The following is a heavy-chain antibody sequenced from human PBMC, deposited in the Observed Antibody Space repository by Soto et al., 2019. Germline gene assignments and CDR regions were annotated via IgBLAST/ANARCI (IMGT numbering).Heavy chain of an antibody. CDR2: INHSGSP. D-gene: IGHD2-21*01. CDR1: GGSFSGYY. CDR3: GSLPKVNKCGGGDLIALDY. Sequence: SETLSLTCAVDGGSFSGYYWSWIRQPPGKGLGWIGEINHSGSPNYNPSLKSRVTITVDTSKNQFSLKRSSVTAADTAVHYCGSLPKVNKCGGGDLIALDYWGKGTLVPVSS. J-gene: IGHJ4*02. V-gene: IGHV4-34*01.